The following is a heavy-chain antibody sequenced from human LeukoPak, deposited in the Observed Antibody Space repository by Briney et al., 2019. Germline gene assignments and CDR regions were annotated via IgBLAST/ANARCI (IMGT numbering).Heavy chain of an antibody. D-gene: IGHD3-3*01. J-gene: IGHJ4*02. CDR1: GFTFSSYW. CDR3: ARDFYDFWGGYYLDY. CDR2: IKQDGSEK. V-gene: IGHV3-7*01. Sequence: PGGSLRPSCVASGFTFSSYWMSWVRQAPGKGLEWVANIKQDGSEKYYVDSVKGRFTISRDNAKNSLYLQMNSLRAEDTAVYYCARDFYDFWGGYYLDYWGQGTLVTVSS.